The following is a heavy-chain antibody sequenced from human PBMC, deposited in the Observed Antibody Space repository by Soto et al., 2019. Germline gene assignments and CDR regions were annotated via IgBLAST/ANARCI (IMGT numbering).Heavy chain of an antibody. J-gene: IGHJ3*02. D-gene: IGHD4-17*01. Sequence: ASVKVSCKASGYTFTGYYMHWVRQAPGQGLEWMGWINPNSGGTNYAQKFQGWVTMTRDTSISTAYMELSRLRSDDTAVYYCARAEATVTTWDAFDIWGQGTMVTVSS. CDR1: GYTFTGYY. CDR3: ARAEATVTTWDAFDI. V-gene: IGHV1-2*04. CDR2: INPNSGGT.